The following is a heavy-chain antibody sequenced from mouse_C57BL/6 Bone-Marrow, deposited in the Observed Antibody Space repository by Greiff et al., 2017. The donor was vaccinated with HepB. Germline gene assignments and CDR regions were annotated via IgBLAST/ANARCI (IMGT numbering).Heavy chain of an antibody. V-gene: IGHV5-6*01. CDR3: ARRGLYDGYSFAY. CDR2: ISSGGSYT. CDR1: GFTFSSYG. Sequence: EVQGVESGGDLVKPGGSLKLSCAASGFTFSSYGMSWVRQTPDKRLEWVATISSGGSYTYYPDSVKGRFTISRDNAKNTLYLQMSSLKSEDTAMYYCARRGLYDGYSFAYWGQGTLVTVSA. D-gene: IGHD2-3*01. J-gene: IGHJ3*01.